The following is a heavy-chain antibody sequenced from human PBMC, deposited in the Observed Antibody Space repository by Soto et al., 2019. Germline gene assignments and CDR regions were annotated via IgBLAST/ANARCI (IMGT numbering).Heavy chain of an antibody. J-gene: IGHJ4*02. D-gene: IGHD2-2*01. CDR1: GGSISSGGDY. Sequence: SETLSLTCTVSGGSISSGGDYWSWIRQHPGKGLEWIGYIYYSGSTYYNPSLKSRVTISVDTSKNQFSLKLSSVTAADTAVYYCARGNDVVVPAVTVVSDNRYFDYWGQGTLVTVSS. CDR3: ARGNDVVVPAVTVVSDNRYFDY. V-gene: IGHV4-31*03. CDR2: IYYSGST.